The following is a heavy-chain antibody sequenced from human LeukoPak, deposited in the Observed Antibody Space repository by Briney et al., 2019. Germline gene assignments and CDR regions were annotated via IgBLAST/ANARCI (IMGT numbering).Heavy chain of an antibody. CDR1: GFTFRTYS. V-gene: IGHV3-21*06. D-gene: IGHD2-15*01. J-gene: IGHJ4*02. CDR3: AGDFSLSRSSDY. CDR2: ITGSSDFM. Sequence: GGSLRLSCAASGFTFRTYSMNWVRQAPGKGLEWVSSITGSSDFMSYADSVKGRFTISRDNARNSLYLHLNSLRAEDTAVYYCAGDFSLSRSSDYWGQGTLVTVSS.